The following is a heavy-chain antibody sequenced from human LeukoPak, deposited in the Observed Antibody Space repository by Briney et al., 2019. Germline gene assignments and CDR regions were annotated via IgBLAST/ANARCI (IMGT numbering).Heavy chain of an antibody. V-gene: IGHV1-8*01. Sequence: ASVKVSCKASGYTFTSYDINWVRQATGQGLEWMGWMNPNSSNTGYAQKFQGRVTMTRNTSISTAYMELSSLRSEDTAVYYCPSSGMATVAGAFDIWGQGTMVTVSS. D-gene: IGHD5-24*01. J-gene: IGHJ3*02. CDR1: GYTFTSYD. CDR3: PSSGMATVAGAFDI. CDR2: MNPNSSNT.